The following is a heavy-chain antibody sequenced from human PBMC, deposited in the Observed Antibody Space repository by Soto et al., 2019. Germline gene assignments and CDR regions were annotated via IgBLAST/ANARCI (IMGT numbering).Heavy chain of an antibody. D-gene: IGHD5-18*01. V-gene: IGHV4-59*01. CDR1: GGSISNYY. Sequence: PSETLSLTCTVSGGSISNYYWSWIRQPPGRGLEWIGHIFYSGSTNYNPALKSRVTISVDTSKSQFSLELSSVTAADTAVYYCAKDSGYNYGYFRWFDPWGQGTLVTVSS. CDR3: AKDSGYNYGYFRWFDP. CDR2: IFYSGST. J-gene: IGHJ5*02.